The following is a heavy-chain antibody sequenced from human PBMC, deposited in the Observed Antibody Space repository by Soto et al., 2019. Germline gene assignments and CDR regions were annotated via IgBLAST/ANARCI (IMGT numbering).Heavy chain of an antibody. CDR1: GGTFSSYA. D-gene: IGHD2-15*01. CDR3: ARETGDIVVVVAAPDYYYGMDV. J-gene: IGHJ6*02. Sequence: QVQLVQSGAEVKKPGSSVKVSCKASGGTFSSYAISWVRQAPGQGLEWMGGIIPIFGTANYAQKFQGRVTITADESTSTAYMELSSLRSEDTAVYYCARETGDIVVVVAAPDYYYGMDVWGQGTTVTASS. V-gene: IGHV1-69*01. CDR2: IIPIFGTA.